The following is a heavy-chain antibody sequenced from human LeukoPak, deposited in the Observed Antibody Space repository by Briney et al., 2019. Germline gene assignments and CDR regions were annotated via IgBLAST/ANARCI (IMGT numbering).Heavy chain of an antibody. V-gene: IGHV1-2*02. CDR1: GYTFTGYY. Sequence: GASVKVSCKASGYTFTGYYMHWVRQAPGQGLEWMGWINPNSGGTNYAQKFRGRVTMTRDTSISTAYMELSRLRSDDTAVYYCARDPIPRITIFGVVIPNWGQGTLVTVSS. CDR2: INPNSGGT. D-gene: IGHD3-3*01. CDR3: ARDPIPRITIFGVVIPN. J-gene: IGHJ4*02.